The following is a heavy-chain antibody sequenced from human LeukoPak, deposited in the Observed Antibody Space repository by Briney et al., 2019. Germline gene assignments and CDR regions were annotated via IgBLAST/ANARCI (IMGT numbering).Heavy chain of an antibody. D-gene: IGHD6-19*01. Sequence: SVKVSCKASGGTFSSYAISWVRQAPGQGLEWMGGIIPIFGTANYAQKFQGRVTITADKSTSTAYMELSSLRSEDTAVYYCARDTPIAVAGTGGYYYYYMDVWGKGTTVTVSS. V-gene: IGHV1-69*06. CDR3: ARDTPIAVAGTGGYYYYYMDV. J-gene: IGHJ6*03. CDR2: IIPIFGTA. CDR1: GGTFSSYA.